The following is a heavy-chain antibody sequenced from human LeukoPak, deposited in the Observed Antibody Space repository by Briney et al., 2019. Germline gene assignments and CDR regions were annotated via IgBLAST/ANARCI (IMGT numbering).Heavy chain of an antibody. J-gene: IGHJ4*02. D-gene: IGHD4-23*01. CDR3: ASLPGKANY. CDR1: GFTFSSYA. Sequence: GESLKISCAASGFTFSSYAMHWVRQAPGKGLEYVSAISSNGGSTYYANSVKGRFTISRDNSKNTLYLQMGSLRAEDMAVYYCASLPGKANYWGQGTLVTVSS. CDR2: ISSNGGST. V-gene: IGHV3-64*01.